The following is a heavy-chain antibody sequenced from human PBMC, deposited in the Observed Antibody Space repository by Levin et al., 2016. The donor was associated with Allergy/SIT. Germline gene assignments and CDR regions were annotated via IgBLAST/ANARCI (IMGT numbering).Heavy chain of an antibody. CDR1: GFTFSSYW. J-gene: IGHJ6*03. CDR2: IKQDGSEK. V-gene: IGHV3-7*01. D-gene: IGHD3-3*01. Sequence: GESLKISCAASGFTFSSYWMSWVRQAPGKGLEWVANIKQDGSEKYYVDSVKGRFTISRDNAKNSLYLQMNSLRAEDTAVYYCARGGRFLEWLNYYYYYYMDVWGKGTTVTVSS. CDR3: ARGGRFLEWLNYYYYYYMDV.